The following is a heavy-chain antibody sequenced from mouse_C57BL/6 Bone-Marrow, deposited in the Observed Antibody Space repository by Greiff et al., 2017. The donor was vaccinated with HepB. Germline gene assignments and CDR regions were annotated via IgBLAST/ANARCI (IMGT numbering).Heavy chain of an antibody. J-gene: IGHJ3*01. CDR3: ARGGYYGSRGAWFAY. CDR1: GYTFTSYG. CDR2: IYPRSGNT. V-gene: IGHV1-81*01. Sequence: VQVVESGAELARPGASVKLSCKASGYTFTSYGISWVKQRTGQGLEWIGEIYPRSGNTHYNEKFKGKATLTADKSSSTAYMELRSLTSEDSAVYFCARGGYYGSRGAWFAYWGQGTLVTVSA. D-gene: IGHD1-1*01.